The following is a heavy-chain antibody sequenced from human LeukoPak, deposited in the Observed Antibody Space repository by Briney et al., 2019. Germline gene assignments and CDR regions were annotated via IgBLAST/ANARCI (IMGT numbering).Heavy chain of an antibody. CDR1: GYIFTNYW. CDR2: IYPGDSRT. V-gene: IGHV5-51*01. CDR3: ACRDLLSTSSCP. Sequence: GESLKISCEAFGYIFTNYWIGWVRQIPGKGLEWMGVIYPGDSRTRYNPSFQGQVTISADKSVNTAYLQWSSLKASDTAIYYCACRDLLSTSSCPWGQGTLVTVSS. J-gene: IGHJ5*02. D-gene: IGHD6-6*01.